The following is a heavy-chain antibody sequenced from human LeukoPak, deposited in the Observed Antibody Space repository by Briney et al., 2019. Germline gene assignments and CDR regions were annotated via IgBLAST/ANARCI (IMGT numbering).Heavy chain of an antibody. CDR1: GASISSYY. Sequence: PSETLSLTCTVSGASISSYYWSWSRQPPGKGLEWIGYIHHSGGANYNPPLKSRVTISVDTSKNQFSLTLSSVTAADTALYYCARAGAPYGSGNYYNSDVWGQGTTVTVSS. V-gene: IGHV4-59*01. CDR2: IHHSGGA. D-gene: IGHD3-10*01. J-gene: IGHJ6*02. CDR3: ARAGAPYGSGNYYNSDV.